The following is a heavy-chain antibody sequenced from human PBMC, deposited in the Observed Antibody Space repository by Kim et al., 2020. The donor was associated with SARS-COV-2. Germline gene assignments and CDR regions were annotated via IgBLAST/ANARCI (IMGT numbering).Heavy chain of an antibody. CDR2: INAGNGYT. V-gene: IGHV1-3*01. CDR3: AKDWEVRGITPDY. J-gene: IGHJ4*02. Sequence: ASVKVSCKASGYTFTSYAMHWLRQAPGQGLEWMGWINAGNGYTKYSQKFQGRLTITRDTSASTAYMELSSLTSEDTAVYYCAKDWEVRGITPDYWGQGTPVTVSS. D-gene: IGHD3-10*01. CDR1: GYTFTSYA.